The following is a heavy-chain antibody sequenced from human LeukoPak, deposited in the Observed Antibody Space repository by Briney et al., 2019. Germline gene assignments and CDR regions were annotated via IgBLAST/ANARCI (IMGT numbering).Heavy chain of an antibody. J-gene: IGHJ5*02. CDR1: GGTFISYA. V-gene: IGHV1-69*13. CDR3: ARDRARIAVAGHAYNWFDP. Sequence: SVKVSCKASGGTFISYAISWVRQAPGQGLEWMGGIIPILGTANYAQKFQSRVTLTADESTSTAYMELSSLRSEDTAVYYCARDRARIAVAGHAYNWFDPWGQGTLVTVSS. CDR2: IIPILGTA. D-gene: IGHD6-19*01.